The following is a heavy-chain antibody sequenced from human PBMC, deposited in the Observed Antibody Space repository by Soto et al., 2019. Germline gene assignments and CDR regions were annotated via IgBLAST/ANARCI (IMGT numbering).Heavy chain of an antibody. CDR3: ARANCTNRVCYPHTFDY. Sequence: ASVKVSCKASGYTFTSYAMHWVRQAPGQRLEWMGWINAGSGNTKYSQKFQGRVTITRDTSASTAYMELSSLRSEDTAVYYCARANCTNRVCYPHTFDYWGQGTLVTVSS. J-gene: IGHJ4*02. CDR1: GYTFTSYA. V-gene: IGHV1-3*01. D-gene: IGHD2-8*01. CDR2: INAGSGNT.